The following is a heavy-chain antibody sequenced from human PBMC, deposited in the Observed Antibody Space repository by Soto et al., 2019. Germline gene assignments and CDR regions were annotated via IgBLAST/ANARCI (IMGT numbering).Heavy chain of an antibody. Sequence: QITLKESGPALVKPTQTLTLTCTISGFSLSTGGVGVGWIRQPPGKALEWLALIYWDDDKRYSPSLRSRLTITKDTSKHQVVLTMTNIDPVDPATYYCAHSRCGGDCLQSYSSHYYYGMDVWGQGTTVTVSS. CDR1: GFSLSTGGVG. D-gene: IGHD2-21*02. CDR2: IYWDDDK. J-gene: IGHJ6*02. CDR3: AHSRCGGDCLQSYSSHYYYGMDV. V-gene: IGHV2-5*02.